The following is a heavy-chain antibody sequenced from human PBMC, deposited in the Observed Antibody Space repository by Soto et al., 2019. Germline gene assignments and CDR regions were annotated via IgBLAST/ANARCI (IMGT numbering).Heavy chain of an antibody. CDR1: GFSVSNNY. Sequence: EVQLVETGGGLIQPGGSLRVSCAASGFSVSNNYMSWVRQAPGKGLEWVSLIYAGGSTSYADSVKGRFTISRDNSKNTLYLQMNSLRAEDTAVYYCASYSSSAGWFDPWVQGTLVTVSS. D-gene: IGHD6-6*01. V-gene: IGHV3-53*02. J-gene: IGHJ5*02. CDR2: IYAGGST. CDR3: ASYSSSAGWFDP.